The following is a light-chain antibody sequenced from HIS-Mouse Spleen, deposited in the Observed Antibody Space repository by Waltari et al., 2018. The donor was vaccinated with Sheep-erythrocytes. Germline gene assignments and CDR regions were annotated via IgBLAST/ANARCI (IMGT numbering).Light chain of an antibody. V-gene: IGLV3-25*03. CDR3: QSADSSGTYV. Sequence: SYELTQPPSVSVSPGQTARITCSGDALPKQYAYWYQQKPGQAPVLVIYKDSERPSGNPERVSGASSGTTVTLTISGVQAEDEADYYCQSADSSGTYVFGTGTKVTVL. J-gene: IGLJ1*01. CDR2: KDS. CDR1: ALPKQY.